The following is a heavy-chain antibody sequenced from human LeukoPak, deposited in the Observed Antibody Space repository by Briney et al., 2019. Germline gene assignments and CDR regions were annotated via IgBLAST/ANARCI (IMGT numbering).Heavy chain of an antibody. CDR2: INPNSGGT. Sequence: ASVKVSCKASGGTFSSYAISWVRQAPGQGLEWMGWINPNSGGTNYAQKFQGRVTMTRDTSISTAYMELSRLRSDDTAVYYCARGNGSGYYYWYFQHWGQGTLVTVSS. D-gene: IGHD3-22*01. CDR3: ARGNGSGYYYWYFQH. V-gene: IGHV1-2*02. J-gene: IGHJ1*01. CDR1: GGTFSSYA.